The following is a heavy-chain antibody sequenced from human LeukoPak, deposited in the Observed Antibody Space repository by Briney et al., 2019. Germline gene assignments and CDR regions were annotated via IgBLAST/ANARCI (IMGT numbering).Heavy chain of an antibody. CDR1: GGSFSGYY. V-gene: IGHV4-34*01. Sequence: SETLSLTCAVYGGSFSGYYWSWIRQPPGKGLEWIGEINHSGSTNYNPSLKSRVTISVDTSKNQFSLKLSSVTAADTAVYYCARAQIAAAFFDYWGQGTLVTVSS. J-gene: IGHJ4*02. D-gene: IGHD6-13*01. CDR2: INHSGST. CDR3: ARAQIAAAFFDY.